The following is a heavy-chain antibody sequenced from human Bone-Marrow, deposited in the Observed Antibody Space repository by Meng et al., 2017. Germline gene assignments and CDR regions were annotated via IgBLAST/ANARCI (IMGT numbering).Heavy chain of an antibody. Sequence: SETLSLTCTVSSGSISSGGYYWSWIRQHPGKGLEWIGYIYYSGSTYYNPSLKSLVPISVDTSKNPFSLKLSSVTAADTAVYYCARGHYYDSSGFCSWFDPWGQGTLVTVSS. V-gene: IGHV4-31*01. CDR2: IYYSGST. D-gene: IGHD3-22*01. J-gene: IGHJ5*02. CDR3: ARGHYYDSSGFCSWFDP. CDR1: SGSISSGGYY.